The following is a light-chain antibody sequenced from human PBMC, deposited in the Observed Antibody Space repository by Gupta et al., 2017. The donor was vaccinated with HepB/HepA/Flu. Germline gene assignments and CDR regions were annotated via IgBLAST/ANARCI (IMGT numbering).Light chain of an antibody. CDR2: YDS. Sequence: SSVLPQPPSVSVAPGKTARITWGGNNIGSKSVHWYQQKPGQAPVLVIYYDSDRPSGIPERFSGSNSGNTATLTISRVEAGEEADYYCQVWESSSDNTRVFGGGTKLTVL. V-gene: IGLV3-21*01. CDR3: QVWESSSDNTRV. CDR1: NIGSKS. J-gene: IGLJ3*02.